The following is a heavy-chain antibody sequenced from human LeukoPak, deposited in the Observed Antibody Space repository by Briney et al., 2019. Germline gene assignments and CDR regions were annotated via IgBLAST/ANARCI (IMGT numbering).Heavy chain of an antibody. Sequence: GTSLRLSCVAAGFTFSSYGMHWVRQAPGKVVERVAVLWYDGSNNYYAASVKGRFTISRDNSKNTLYLQMNSLRGEDTAVYYCARGSSSWYSDWLDPWGQGTLVTVSS. J-gene: IGHJ5*02. V-gene: IGHV3-33*01. CDR2: LWYDGSNN. CDR1: GFTFSSYG. CDR3: ARGSSSWYSDWLDP. D-gene: IGHD6-13*01.